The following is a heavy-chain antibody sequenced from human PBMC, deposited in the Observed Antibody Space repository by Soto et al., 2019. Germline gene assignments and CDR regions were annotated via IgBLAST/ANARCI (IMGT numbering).Heavy chain of an antibody. J-gene: IGHJ4*02. CDR3: ARCRRVAVAGYTLDN. Sequence: SETLSLTCTVSGGSISSNYWTWIRQPPGKGLEWIGYVYNSGSTNYNPSLKSRVTISEDTSKSQFSLKENSMTAADTAVYYCARCRRVAVAGYTLDNWGQGILVTVSS. CDR1: GGSISSNY. CDR2: VYNSGST. D-gene: IGHD6-13*01. V-gene: IGHV4-59*01.